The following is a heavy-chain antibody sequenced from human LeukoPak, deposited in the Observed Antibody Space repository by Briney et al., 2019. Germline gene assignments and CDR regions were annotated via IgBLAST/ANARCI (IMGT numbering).Heavy chain of an antibody. CDR2: IYYSGST. CDR3: ARRGGGFWYFDL. J-gene: IGHJ2*01. Sequence: SETLSLTCTVSGGSISSYYWSWIRQPPGKGLDWIGYIYYSGSTSYNPSLKSRVTISVDTSKNQFSLKLSSVTAADTAVYYCARRGGGFWYFDLWGRGTLVTVSS. CDR1: GGSISSYY. V-gene: IGHV4-59*08. D-gene: IGHD6-25*01.